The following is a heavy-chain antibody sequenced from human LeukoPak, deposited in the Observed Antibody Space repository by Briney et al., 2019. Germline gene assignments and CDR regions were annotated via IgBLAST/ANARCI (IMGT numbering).Heavy chain of an antibody. CDR3: ARDLGSSWSGYSSGPIDY. CDR1: GGSFSGYY. D-gene: IGHD6-19*01. Sequence: SETLSLTCAVYGGSFSGYYWSWIRQPPGKGLGWIGEINHSGSTNYNPSLRSRVTISVDTSKNQFSLKLSSVTAADTAVYYCARDLGSSWSGYSSGPIDYWGQGTLVTVSS. J-gene: IGHJ4*02. V-gene: IGHV4-34*01. CDR2: INHSGST.